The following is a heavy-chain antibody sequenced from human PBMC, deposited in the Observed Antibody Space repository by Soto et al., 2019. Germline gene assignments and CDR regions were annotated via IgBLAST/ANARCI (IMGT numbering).Heavy chain of an antibody. D-gene: IGHD2-15*01. CDR1: GDTFSSYA. V-gene: IGHV1-69*12. Sequence: QVQLVQYGAEVKKPGSSVKVSCKASGDTFSSYAVTWVRQAPGQGLEWMGEIIPIFGRVNYPQNFQGRVKITADESTTTAYMELSSLRSEDTAMYYCARVSGCSGGSCFWFDPWGQGTLVTVSS. CDR3: ARVSGCSGGSCFWFDP. J-gene: IGHJ5*02. CDR2: IIPIFGRV.